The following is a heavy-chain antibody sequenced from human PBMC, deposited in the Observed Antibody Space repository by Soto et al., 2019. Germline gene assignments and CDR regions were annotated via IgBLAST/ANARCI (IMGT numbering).Heavy chain of an antibody. V-gene: IGHV4-30-4*01. D-gene: IGHD2-2*01. CDR3: ARDVCSSANCYSDYYYGMDV. Sequence: SETLSLTCIVSGGSISSGDYYWSWIRQPPGKGLEWMGYIYYSGSTYYNPSLKSRVSISVDTSKNQFSLKLSSVTAADTAVYYCARDVCSSANCYSDYYYGMDVWGQGTTVTVSS. CDR1: GGSISSGDYY. CDR2: IYYSGST. J-gene: IGHJ6*02.